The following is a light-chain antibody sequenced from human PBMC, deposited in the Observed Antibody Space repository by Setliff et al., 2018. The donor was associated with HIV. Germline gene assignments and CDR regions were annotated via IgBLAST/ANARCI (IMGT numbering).Light chain of an antibody. Sequence: QSALAQPASVSGSPGQSITISCTGTSTDIGGYDYVSWYQHHTGKAPKLIIYDVNNRPSGVSDRFSGSKSGNTASLTISGLQADDEALYYCSSYTSSGSVFGGGTK. CDR1: STDIGGYDY. CDR2: DVN. V-gene: IGLV2-14*01. CDR3: SSYTSSGSV. J-gene: IGLJ2*01.